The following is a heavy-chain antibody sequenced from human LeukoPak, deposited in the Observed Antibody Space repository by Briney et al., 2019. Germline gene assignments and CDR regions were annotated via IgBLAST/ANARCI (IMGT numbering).Heavy chain of an antibody. CDR1: GFTFNSYT. D-gene: IGHD4-23*01. V-gene: IGHV3-21*01. CDR2: ISSSTSYI. J-gene: IGHJ4*02. CDR3: ARVDNYGGNPPDY. Sequence: PEGSLRLSCAASGFTFNSYTMYWVRQAPGKGLEWVSSISSSTSYIYYADSVKGRFTISRDNAKNSLYLQMNSLRAEDTAVYYCARVDNYGGNPPDYWGQGTLVTVSS.